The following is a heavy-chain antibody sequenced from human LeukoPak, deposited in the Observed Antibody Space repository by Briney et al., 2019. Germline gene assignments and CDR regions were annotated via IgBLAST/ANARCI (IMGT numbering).Heavy chain of an antibody. J-gene: IGHJ3*02. CDR1: GFTFSSYS. V-gene: IGHV3-21*04. CDR3: AKDSTVTEPRMAFDI. Sequence: GGSLRLSCAASGFTFSSYSMNWVRQAPGKGLEWVSSISISSSYIYYADSVKGRFTISRDNAKNSLYLQMNSLRAEDPAVNYCAKDSTVTEPRMAFDIWGQGTMVTVSS. D-gene: IGHD4-17*01. CDR2: ISISSSYI.